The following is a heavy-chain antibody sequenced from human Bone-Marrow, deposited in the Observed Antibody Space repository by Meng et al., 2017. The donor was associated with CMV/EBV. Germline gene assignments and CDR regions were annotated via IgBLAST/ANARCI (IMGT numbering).Heavy chain of an antibody. CDR3: AKGSAPARPYYFDY. CDR2: ITSSSGTI. CDR1: GFTFSSYS. D-gene: IGHD6-6*01. Sequence: GESLKISCAASGFTFSSYSMNWVRQAPGKGLEWVSSITSSSGTIYYADSVKGRFTIFRDNAKNTLFLQMDSLGAGDTAVYYCAKGSAPARPYYFDYWGPGTLVTVSS. V-gene: IGHV3-48*04. J-gene: IGHJ4*02.